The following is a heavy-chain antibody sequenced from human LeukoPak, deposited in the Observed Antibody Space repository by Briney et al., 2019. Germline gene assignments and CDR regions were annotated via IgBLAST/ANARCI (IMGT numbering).Heavy chain of an antibody. V-gene: IGHV3-53*01. J-gene: IGHJ4*02. CDR3: ASRHCSGGGCYFAGADPFDY. CDR2: IYSGGKI. CDR1: GFTVSSTY. Sequence: GGSLRLPCAASGFTVSSTYMSWVRQAPGKGLEWVSVIYSGGKIYYIDSVKGRFTISRDTSKNTLYLQMNSLRAEDTAVYFCASRHCSGGGCYFAGADPFDYWGQGTLVTVSS. D-gene: IGHD2-15*01.